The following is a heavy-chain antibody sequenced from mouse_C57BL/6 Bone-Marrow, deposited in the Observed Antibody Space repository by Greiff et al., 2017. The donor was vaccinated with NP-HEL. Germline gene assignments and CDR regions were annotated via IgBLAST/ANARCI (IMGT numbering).Heavy chain of an antibody. CDR2: IYPRSGNT. J-gene: IGHJ3*01. Sequence: LVESGAELARPGASVKLSCKASGYTFTSYGISWVKQRTGQGLEWIGVIYPRSGNTYYNEKFKGKATLTADKSSSTAYMELRSLTSEDSAVYFCARGRWFPPFAYWGQGTLVTVSA. V-gene: IGHV1-81*01. CDR1: GYTFTSYG. D-gene: IGHD2-3*01. CDR3: ARGRWFPPFAY.